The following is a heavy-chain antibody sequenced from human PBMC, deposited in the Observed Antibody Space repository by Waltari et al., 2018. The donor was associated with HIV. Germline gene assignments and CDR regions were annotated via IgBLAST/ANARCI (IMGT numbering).Heavy chain of an antibody. D-gene: IGHD2-15*01. CDR2: SKSDGSTT. CDR1: GFTFSSYW. Sequence: EVQLVESGGGLVQPGGSLRLSCAASGFTFSSYWMHWVRQAPGKGLVWVSHSKSDGSTTNYADSVKGRFTISRDNAKNTLYLQMNSLRAEDTATYYCARGFRVACSGGTCYSHYWGQGTLVTVSS. V-gene: IGHV3-74*01. CDR3: ARGFRVACSGGTCYSHY. J-gene: IGHJ4*02.